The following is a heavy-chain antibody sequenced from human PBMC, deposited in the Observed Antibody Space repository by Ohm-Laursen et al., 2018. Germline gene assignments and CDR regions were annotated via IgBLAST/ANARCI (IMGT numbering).Heavy chain of an antibody. CDR2: ISSSSSYI. J-gene: IGHJ4*02. D-gene: IGHD4-23*01. CDR3: ARDQDYGGNSFGVSFDY. CDR1: GFTFSSYS. Sequence: SLRLSCSASGFTFSSYSMNWVRQAPGKGLEWVSSISSSSSYIYYADSVKGRFTISRDNAKNSLYLQMNSLRAEDTAVYYCARDQDYGGNSFGVSFDYWGQGTLVTVSS. V-gene: IGHV3-21*01.